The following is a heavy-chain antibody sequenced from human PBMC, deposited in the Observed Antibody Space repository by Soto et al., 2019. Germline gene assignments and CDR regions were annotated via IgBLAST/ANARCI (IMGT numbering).Heavy chain of an antibody. D-gene: IGHD7-27*01. V-gene: IGHV3-30*18. CDR2: ITYEGSQI. CDR3: AKGRGEMNWANYYGLDV. Sequence: QVQLVESGGGVVQPGRSLRLSCAASGFTFPRFGMHWVRQAPGKGLEWVALITYEGSQIYHADAVKGRFTISRDNGDNTLSLQMDNLRTEDTATYFCAKGRGEMNWANYYGLDVWGQGTTVTVSS. J-gene: IGHJ6*02. CDR1: GFTFPRFG.